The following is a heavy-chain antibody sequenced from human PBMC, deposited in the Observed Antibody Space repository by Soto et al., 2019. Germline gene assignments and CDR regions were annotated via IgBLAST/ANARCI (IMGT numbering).Heavy chain of an antibody. CDR2: IYQSGVT. D-gene: IGHD6-19*01. V-gene: IGHV4-30-2*01. CDR1: GDSYSISTYS. CDR3: AGMPYTSGLRFDP. J-gene: IGHJ5*02. Sequence: SETLSLTCNMSGDSYSISTYSWGWIRQPPGKALQWIGFIYQSGVTSYNPSLASRVSISLDRSNNQCSLKLKSVTAADTAVYFCAGMPYTSGLRFDPWGPGTLVTVSS.